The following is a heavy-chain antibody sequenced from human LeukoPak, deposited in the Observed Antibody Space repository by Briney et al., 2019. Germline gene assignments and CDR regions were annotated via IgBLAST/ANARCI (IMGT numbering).Heavy chain of an antibody. J-gene: IGHJ4*02. CDR2: INPNSGGT. D-gene: IGHD3-10*01. Sequence: ASVKVSCKASGYTFTGYYMHWVRQAPGQGLEWMGWINPNSGGTNYAQKFQGWVTMTRDTSISTAYMGLSRLRSDDTAVYYCARGPRITMVRGVISHLFDYWGQGTLVTVSS. CDR1: GYTFTGYY. CDR3: ARGPRITMVRGVISHLFDY. V-gene: IGHV1-2*04.